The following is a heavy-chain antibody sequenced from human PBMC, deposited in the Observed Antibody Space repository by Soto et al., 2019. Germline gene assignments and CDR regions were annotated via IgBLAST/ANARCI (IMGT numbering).Heavy chain of an antibody. CDR3: ARGIVVVVAATPRWFDP. D-gene: IGHD2-15*01. CDR2: IKQDGSEK. CDR1: GFTFSSYW. V-gene: IGHV3-7*01. Sequence: PGGSLRLSCAASGFTFSSYWMSWVRQAPGKGLEWVANIKQDGSEKYYVDSVKGRFTISRDNAKNSLYLQMNSLRAEDTAVYYCARGIVVVVAATPRWFDPWGQGTLVTVS. J-gene: IGHJ5*02.